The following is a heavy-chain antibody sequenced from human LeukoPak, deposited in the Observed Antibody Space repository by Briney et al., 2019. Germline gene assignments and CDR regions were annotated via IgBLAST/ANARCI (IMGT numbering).Heavy chain of an antibody. Sequence: GGSLRLSCAASGFTFSSYCMSWVRQAPGTGLEWVATIKQDESEKYYADSVKGRFTISRDNAKNSLYLQMNGLRAEDTAVYYCTRASDDGSSPRAFHYWGQGTLVTVSS. V-gene: IGHV3-7*05. J-gene: IGHJ4*02. CDR3: TRASDDGSSPRAFHY. CDR2: IKQDESEK. D-gene: IGHD3-22*01. CDR1: GFTFSSYC.